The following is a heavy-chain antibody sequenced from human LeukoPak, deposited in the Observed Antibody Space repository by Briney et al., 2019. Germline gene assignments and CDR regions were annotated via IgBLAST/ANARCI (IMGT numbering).Heavy chain of an antibody. CDR1: GGTFSSYA. D-gene: IGHD1-26*01. CDR2: IIPILGIA. V-gene: IGHV1-69*04. CDR3: ARAWESIAGYYFDY. Sequence: SVKVSCKASGGTFSSYAISWVRQAPGQGLEWMGRIIPILGIANYAQKFQGRVTITADKSTSTAYMELSSLRSEDTAVYYCARAWESIAGYYFDYWGQGTLVTVSS. J-gene: IGHJ4*02.